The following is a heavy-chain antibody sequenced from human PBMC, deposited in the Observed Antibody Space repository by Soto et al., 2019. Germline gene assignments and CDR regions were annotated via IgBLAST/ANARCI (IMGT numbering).Heavy chain of an antibody. CDR1: GYTFTGYY. J-gene: IGHJ3*02. V-gene: IGHV1-2*02. CDR2: INPNSGGT. CDR3: ARDLGSGWFRAFDI. D-gene: IGHD6-19*01. Sequence: GAVKVSRKASGYTFTGYYMHWVRQAPGQGLEWMGWINPNSGGTNYAQKFQGRVTMTRDTSISTAYMELSRLRSDDTAVYYCARDLGSGWFRAFDIWGQGTMVTVSS.